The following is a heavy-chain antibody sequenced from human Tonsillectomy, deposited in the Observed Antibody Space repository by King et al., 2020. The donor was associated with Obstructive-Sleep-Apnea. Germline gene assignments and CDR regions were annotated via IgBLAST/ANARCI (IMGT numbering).Heavy chain of an antibody. J-gene: IGHJ4*02. CDR3: AIWLSGYFDY. Sequence: VQLVESGAEVKKPGASVRVSCKASGYTFTDHYIHWVRQAPGQGLEWMGWINPNSGGTDYAQKFQGRVTVTRDTSITTAYMELIGLRSDDTAVYYCAIWLSGYFDYWGQGTLVTVSS. V-gene: IGHV1-2*02. D-gene: IGHD5-18*01. CDR1: GYTFTDHY. CDR2: INPNSGGT.